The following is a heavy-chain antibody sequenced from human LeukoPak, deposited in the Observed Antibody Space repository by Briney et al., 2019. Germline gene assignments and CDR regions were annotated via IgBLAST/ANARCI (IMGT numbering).Heavy chain of an antibody. CDR3: ARDLREGLLWFGALTYYYYGMDV. J-gene: IGHJ6*02. CDR2: IYYSGST. Sequence: PSETLSLTCTVSGGSVSSGSYYWSWIRQPPGKGLEWIGYIYYSGSTNYNPSLKSRVTISVDTSKNQFSLKLSSVTAADTAVYYCARDLREGLLWFGALTYYYYGMDVWGQGTTVTVSS. CDR1: GGSVSSGSYY. V-gene: IGHV4-61*01. D-gene: IGHD3-10*01.